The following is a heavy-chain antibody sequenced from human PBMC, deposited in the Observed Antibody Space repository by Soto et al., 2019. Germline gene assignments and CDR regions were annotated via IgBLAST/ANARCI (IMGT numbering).Heavy chain of an antibody. D-gene: IGHD2-2*01. CDR1: GFPFSSYG. CDR2: IWYDGSNK. V-gene: IGHV3-33*08. Sequence: GGPLRLSCPASGFPFSSYGTHWVRPAPGKGLEWVAVIWYDGSNKYYADSVKGRFTISRDNSKNTLYLQMNSLRAEDTAVYYCARYCSSTSCYPAVAFDIWGQGTMVTVSS. CDR3: ARYCSSTSCYPAVAFDI. J-gene: IGHJ3*02.